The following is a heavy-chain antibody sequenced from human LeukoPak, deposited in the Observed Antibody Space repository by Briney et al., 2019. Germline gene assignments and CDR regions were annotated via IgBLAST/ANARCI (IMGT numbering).Heavy chain of an antibody. CDR2: IYNSGIT. D-gene: IGHD4/OR15-4a*01. J-gene: IGHJ6*03. Sequence: SETLSLTCTVSGGSVSSHFWSWIRQPPGKGLEWIGYIYNSGITNYNPSLKSRVTMSVDTSKNQFSLMLRSVTAADTAVYYCARDHLPAGAPGYYMDVWGKGTAVTVSS. CDR3: ARDHLPAGAPGYYMDV. V-gene: IGHV4-59*02. CDR1: GGSVSSHF.